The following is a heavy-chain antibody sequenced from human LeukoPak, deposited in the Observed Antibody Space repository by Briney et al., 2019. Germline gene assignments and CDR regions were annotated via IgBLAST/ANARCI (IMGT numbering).Heavy chain of an antibody. V-gene: IGHV3-30-3*01. Sequence: GGSLRLSCAASGFTFSSYAMHWVRQAPGKGLEWVAVISYDGSNKYYADSVKGRFTISRDNSKNTLYLQMNSLRAEDTAVYYCARGGSSYPNYYYYYMDVWGKGTTVTVSS. J-gene: IGHJ6*03. D-gene: IGHD6-6*01. CDR1: GFTFSSYA. CDR2: ISYDGSNK. CDR3: ARGGSSYPNYYYYYMDV.